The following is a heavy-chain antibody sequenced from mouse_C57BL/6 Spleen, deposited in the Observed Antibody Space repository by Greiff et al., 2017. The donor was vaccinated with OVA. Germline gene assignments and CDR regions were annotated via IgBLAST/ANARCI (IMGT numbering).Heavy chain of an antibody. CDR2: IDPSDSYT. CDR3: ARGRALYYFDY. CDR1: GYTFTSYW. J-gene: IGHJ2*01. V-gene: IGHV1-69*01. Sequence: QVQLQQPGAELVMPGASVKLSCKASGYTFTSYWMHWVKQRPGQGLEWIGEIDPSDSYTNYNQKFKGKSTLTLDKASSTAYMQLISLTSADSAVYYCARGRALYYFDYWGQGTTLSVSS. D-gene: IGHD3-3*01.